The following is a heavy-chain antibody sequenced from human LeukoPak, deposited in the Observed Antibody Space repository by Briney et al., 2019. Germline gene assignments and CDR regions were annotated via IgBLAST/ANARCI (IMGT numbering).Heavy chain of an antibody. CDR2: ISGSSSDI. D-gene: IGHD6-13*01. V-gene: IGHV3-21*01. Sequence: GGSLRLSCAASGFXFSTYRINWVRQALGKGLEWVSSISGSSSDISYADSVKGRFTISRDNAKNSVYLQMNSLRAEDTAVYYCATGSSSSFDYWGQGTLVTVSA. CDR1: GFXFSTYR. CDR3: ATGSSSSFDY. J-gene: IGHJ4*02.